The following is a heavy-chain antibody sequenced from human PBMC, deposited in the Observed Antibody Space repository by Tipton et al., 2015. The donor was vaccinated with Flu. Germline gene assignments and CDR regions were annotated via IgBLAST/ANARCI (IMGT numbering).Heavy chain of an antibody. Sequence: SLRLSCAASGFTFSSYAMSWVRQAPGKGLEWVSAISGSGGSTYYADSVKGRFTISRDNSKNTLYLQMNSLRAEDTAVYYCAKDSSVWVSFDYWGQGTLVTVSS. D-gene: IGHD6-6*01. CDR3: AKDSSVWVSFDY. J-gene: IGHJ4*02. CDR2: ISGSGGST. CDR1: GFTFSSYA. V-gene: IGHV3-23*01.